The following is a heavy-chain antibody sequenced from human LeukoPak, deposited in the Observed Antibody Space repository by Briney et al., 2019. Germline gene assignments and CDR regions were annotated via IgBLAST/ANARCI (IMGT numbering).Heavy chain of an antibody. J-gene: IGHJ5*02. CDR3: AKDALYCSSTSCYRWFDP. CDR1: GFTFDDYA. D-gene: IGHD2-2*01. V-gene: IGHV3-9*01. CDR2: ISWNSGSI. Sequence: PGGSLRLSCAASGFTFDDYAMHWVRQAPGKGLEWVSGISWNSGSIGYADSVKGRFTISRDNAKNSLYLQMNSLRAEDTALYYCAKDALYCSSTSCYRWFDPWGQGTLVTGSS.